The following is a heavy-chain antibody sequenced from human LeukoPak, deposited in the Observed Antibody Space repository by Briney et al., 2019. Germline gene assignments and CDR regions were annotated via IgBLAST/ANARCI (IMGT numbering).Heavy chain of an antibody. Sequence: GGSLRLSCAASGFTLSKSSMHWVRQAPGKGLEHVSAISSNGRRTYYANSVKGRFTISRDISKNTPYLQMGSLRADDMAIYYCARVGDNSGSGYSHWGQGTLVTVSS. CDR2: ISSNGRRT. D-gene: IGHD3-22*01. CDR3: ARVGDNSGSGYSH. CDR1: GFTLSKSS. V-gene: IGHV3-64*01. J-gene: IGHJ4*02.